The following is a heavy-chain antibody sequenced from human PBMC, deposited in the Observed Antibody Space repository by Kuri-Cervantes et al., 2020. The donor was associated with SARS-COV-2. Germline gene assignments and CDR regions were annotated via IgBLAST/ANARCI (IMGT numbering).Heavy chain of an antibody. CDR3: AKDGIVVVPAAKEGYYYYYMDV. D-gene: IGHD2-2*01. Sequence: GGSLRLSCAASGFTFDDYAMHWVRQAPGNGLEWVSGISWNSGSIGYADSVKGRFTISRDNAKNSQYLQMNSLRAEDMALYYCAKDGIVVVPAAKEGYYYYYMDVWGKGTTVTDSS. CDR2: ISWNSGSI. J-gene: IGHJ6*03. V-gene: IGHV3-9*03. CDR1: GFTFDDYA.